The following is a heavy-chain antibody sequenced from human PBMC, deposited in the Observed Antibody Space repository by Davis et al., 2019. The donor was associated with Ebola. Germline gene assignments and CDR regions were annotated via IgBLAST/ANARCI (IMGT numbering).Heavy chain of an antibody. Sequence: GESLKISCAASGFTFSGSAMHRVRQASGKGLEWVGRIRSKANSYATAYAASVKGRFTISRDDSKNTAYLQMNSLKTEDTAVYYCTATVTSDYWGQGTLVTVSS. V-gene: IGHV3-73*01. CDR1: GFTFSGSA. CDR3: TATVTSDY. D-gene: IGHD4-11*01. CDR2: IRSKANSYAT. J-gene: IGHJ4*02.